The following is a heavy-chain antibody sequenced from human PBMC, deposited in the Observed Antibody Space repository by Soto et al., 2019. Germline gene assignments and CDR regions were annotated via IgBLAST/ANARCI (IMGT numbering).Heavy chain of an antibody. CDR2: ISGTGRST. D-gene: IGHD6-19*01. V-gene: IGHV3-23*01. J-gene: IGHJ6*03. CDR3: ARVMAVHYYYMDV. Sequence: GGSLRLSCAASGFTCSSYSMSWVRQAPGKELEWVSLISGTGRSTYYADSVKGRFTISRDNAKNTLYLQMNSLRAEDTALYYCARVMAVHYYYMDVWGKGTTVTVSS. CDR1: GFTCSSYS.